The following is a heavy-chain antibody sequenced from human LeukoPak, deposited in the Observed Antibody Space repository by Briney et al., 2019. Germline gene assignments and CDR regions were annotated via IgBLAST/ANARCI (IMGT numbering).Heavy chain of an antibody. CDR3: AKRVDYRYGPGIDY. D-gene: IGHD5-18*01. CDR2: ISSSGGST. CDR1: GFTFSDYA. J-gene: IGHJ4*02. Sequence: GGSLRLSCASSGFTFSDYAMTGVRQAPGKGLEWVSAISSSGGSTYYADSVKGRFTISRDNSKNTLYLQMNSLRAEDTAVYYCAKRVDYRYGPGIDYWGQGTLVTVSS. V-gene: IGHV3-23*01.